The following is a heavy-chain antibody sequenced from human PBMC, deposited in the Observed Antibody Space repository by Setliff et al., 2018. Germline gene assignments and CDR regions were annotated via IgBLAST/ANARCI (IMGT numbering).Heavy chain of an antibody. V-gene: IGHV1-18*01. CDR1: GYTFTNYG. CDR3: ARERSYDGLNYYGMDV. D-gene: IGHD1-26*01. CDR2: ISADNGNT. J-gene: IGHJ6*01. Sequence: ASVKVSCKTSGYTFTNYGISWVRQAPGQGLEWMGWISADNGNTKYAQNLHGKITMTTDTSTSTAYLELRSVRFDDTAVYYCARERSYDGLNYYGMDVWGQGTTVTVLL.